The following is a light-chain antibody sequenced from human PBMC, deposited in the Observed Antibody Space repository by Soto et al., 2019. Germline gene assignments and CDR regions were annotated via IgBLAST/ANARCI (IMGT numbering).Light chain of an antibody. V-gene: IGLV1-44*01. CDR1: SSNIGSNT. CDR2: SNN. Sequence: VLTQPPSASGTPGQRVTISCSGSSSNIGSNTVNWYQQLPGTAPKLLIYSNNQRPSGVPDRFSGSKSGTSASLAISGLQSEDEADYYCAAWDDSLNCPIFGGGTKLTVL. J-gene: IGLJ2*01. CDR3: AAWDDSLNCPI.